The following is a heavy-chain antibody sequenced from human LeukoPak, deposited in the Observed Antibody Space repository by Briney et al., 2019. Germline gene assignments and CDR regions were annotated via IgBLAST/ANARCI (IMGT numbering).Heavy chain of an antibody. J-gene: IGHJ4*02. CDR1: GFSVSSFG. CDR3: AQGFSSGWYPY. V-gene: IGHV3-23*01. CDR2: ISLNGETT. D-gene: IGHD6-19*01. Sequence: PGGSLRLSCAVSGFSVSSFGMSWVRQAPGKALEWISAISLNGETTWYADSVKGRFTISRDNSKNTLYLQLTSLRAEDTAVYYCAQGFSSGWYPYWGQGSLVSVSS.